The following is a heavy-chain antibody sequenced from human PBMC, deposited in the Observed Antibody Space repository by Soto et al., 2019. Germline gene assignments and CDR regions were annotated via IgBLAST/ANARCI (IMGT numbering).Heavy chain of an antibody. J-gene: IGHJ6*02. Sequence: SATLSLTCTVSGLSILDYYWSWFRQPPGKGLEWIGYIYYSGTTDYSPTLKSRVTISVDTSKNQFSLKLSSVTAADSAIYYCARQSGGYYYYGMDVWGQGTTVS. CDR2: IYYSGTT. CDR1: GLSILDYY. V-gene: IGHV4-59*08. D-gene: IGHD1-26*01. CDR3: ARQSGGYYYYGMDV.